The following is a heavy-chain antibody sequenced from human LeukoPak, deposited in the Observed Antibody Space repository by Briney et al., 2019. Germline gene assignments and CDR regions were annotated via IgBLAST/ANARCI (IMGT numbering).Heavy chain of an antibody. Sequence: GGSLRLSCAASGFTFSSYGMHWVRQAPGKGLEWVAVISYDGSNKYYADSVKGRFTISRDNSKNTLYLQMNSLRAEDTAVYYCAKCRGSQKYSSSPGDYWGQGTLVTVSS. CDR1: GFTFSSYG. J-gene: IGHJ4*02. CDR2: ISYDGSNK. V-gene: IGHV3-30*18. D-gene: IGHD6-6*01. CDR3: AKCRGSQKYSSSPGDY.